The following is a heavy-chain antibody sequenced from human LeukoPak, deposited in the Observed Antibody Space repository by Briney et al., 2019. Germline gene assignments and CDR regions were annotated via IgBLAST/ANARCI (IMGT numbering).Heavy chain of an antibody. V-gene: IGHV1-18*01. Sequence: GASVKVSCKASGYTFTNYGITWVRQAPGQGLEWMGWISAYNGNTYYAQRLQGRVTMTTDTSTSTGYMEVRSLRFDDTAVYYCARAGKYTSSWMVLWGQGTTVTVSS. CDR3: ARAGKYTSSWMVL. D-gene: IGHD6-13*01. J-gene: IGHJ6*02. CDR2: ISAYNGNT. CDR1: GYTFTNYG.